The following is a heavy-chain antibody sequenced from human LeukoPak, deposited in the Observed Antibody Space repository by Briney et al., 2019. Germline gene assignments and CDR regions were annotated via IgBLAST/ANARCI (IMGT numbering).Heavy chain of an antibody. J-gene: IGHJ4*02. CDR1: GFTFSSYW. Sequence: TGGSLRLSCAASGFTFSSYWMYWVRQAPGKGLVWVSSIKSDGSSTTYADSVKVRFTISRDNAKNTLYLQMNSLRAEDTAVYYCARGHPVVPAGVVVYWGQGALVTVSS. CDR2: IKSDGSST. CDR3: ARGHPVVPAGVVVY. V-gene: IGHV3-74*01. D-gene: IGHD2-2*01.